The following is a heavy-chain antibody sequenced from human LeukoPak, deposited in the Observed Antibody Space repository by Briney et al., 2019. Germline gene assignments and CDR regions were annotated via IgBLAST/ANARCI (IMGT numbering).Heavy chain of an antibody. CDR3: ARVDSSGSSFFDS. V-gene: IGHV3-7*05. J-gene: IGHJ4*02. Sequence: PGGSLRLSCAASGFTFSSYWMSWVRHTPGKGLEWVANIKHDGSEKYYVDSVKGRFTISRDNAKNSLYLQMNSLRAEDTAVYYCARVDSSGSSFFDSWGQGTLVTVSS. CDR1: GFTFSSYW. CDR2: IKHDGSEK. D-gene: IGHD3-22*01.